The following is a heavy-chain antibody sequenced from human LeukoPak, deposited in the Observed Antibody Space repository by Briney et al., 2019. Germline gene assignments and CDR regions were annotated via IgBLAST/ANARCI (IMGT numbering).Heavy chain of an antibody. Sequence: SVKVSCKASGGTFSSYAISWVRQAPGQGLEWMGGIIPIFGTANYAQKFQGRVTITTDESTSTAYMELSSLRSEDTAVYYCARDRWRYCSSTSCYPLNWFDPWGQGTLVTVSS. J-gene: IGHJ5*02. CDR1: GGTFSSYA. V-gene: IGHV1-69*05. CDR2: IIPIFGTA. D-gene: IGHD2-2*01. CDR3: ARDRWRYCSSTSCYPLNWFDP.